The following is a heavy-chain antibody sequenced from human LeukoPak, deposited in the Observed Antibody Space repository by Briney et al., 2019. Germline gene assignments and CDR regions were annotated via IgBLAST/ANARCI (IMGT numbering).Heavy chain of an antibody. J-gene: IGHJ3*02. Sequence: ESLKISCKGSGYSFTSHWISWVRQMPGKGLEWLVRIDPSDSYTRYSPPFQGQVTISADKSVTTAYLQWSSLKASDTAMYYCALGAVRGLHAFDIWGQGTMVTVSS. V-gene: IGHV5-10-1*04. CDR2: IDPSDSYT. CDR3: ALGAVRGLHAFDI. D-gene: IGHD3-10*01. CDR1: GYSFTSHW.